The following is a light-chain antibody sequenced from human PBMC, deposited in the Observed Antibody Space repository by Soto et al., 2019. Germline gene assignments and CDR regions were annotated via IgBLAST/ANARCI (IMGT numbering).Light chain of an antibody. CDR1: QSVLDRSNNKNY. CDR2: WGS. CDR3: HQYNSSPQT. J-gene: IGKJ1*01. Sequence: DIVLTQYPDSLTVSLGERATISCKSSQSVLDRSNNKNYLAWYQQKPGQPPKMLISWGSTRASGVPDRFSGSGSGTDFILTISGLQSEDVAVYYGHQYNSSPQTFGQGTTVEIK. V-gene: IGKV4-1*01.